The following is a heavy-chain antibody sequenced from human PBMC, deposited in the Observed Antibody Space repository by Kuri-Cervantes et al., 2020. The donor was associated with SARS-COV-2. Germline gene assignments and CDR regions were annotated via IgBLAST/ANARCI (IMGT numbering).Heavy chain of an antibody. Sequence: GSLRLSCAVYGGSFSGYYWSWIRQPPGKGLEWIGEINHSGSTNYNPSLKSRVTISVDTSKNQFSLKLSSVTAADTAVYYCARDRSRAYYYDSGGFGAWGQGTLVTVSS. D-gene: IGHD3-22*01. CDR3: ARDRSRAYYYDSGGFGA. CDR2: INHSGST. V-gene: IGHV4-34*01. CDR1: GGSFSGYY. J-gene: IGHJ5*02.